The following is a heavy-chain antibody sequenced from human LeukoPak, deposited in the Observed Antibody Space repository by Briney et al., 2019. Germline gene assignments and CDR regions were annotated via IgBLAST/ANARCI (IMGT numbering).Heavy chain of an antibody. V-gene: IGHV3-23*01. CDR1: GFTFSTYG. J-gene: IGHJ6*03. Sequence: GGSLRLSCGASGFTFSTYGMTWVRQAPGKGLEWVSGMSDSGTNTYYADSVKGRFTISRDNGKNSLYLQMNSLRAEDTALYYCSRGYDTSASGYTDVWGKGATVIVSS. CDR2: MSDSGTNT. D-gene: IGHD3-22*01. CDR3: SRGYDTSASGYTDV.